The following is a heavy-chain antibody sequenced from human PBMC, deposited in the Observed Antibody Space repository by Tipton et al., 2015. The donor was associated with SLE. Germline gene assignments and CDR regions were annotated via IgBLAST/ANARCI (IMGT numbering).Heavy chain of an antibody. CDR3: ARDPAARRGMDV. CDR1: GFTFSSYG. D-gene: IGHD6-6*01. J-gene: IGHJ6*02. V-gene: IGHV4-34*01. Sequence: LRLSCAASGFTFSSYGMHWVRQAPGKGLEWIGEINHSGSTNYNPSLKSRVTISVDTSKNQFSLKLSSVTAADTAVYYCARDPAARRGMDVWGQGTTVTVSS. CDR2: INHSGST.